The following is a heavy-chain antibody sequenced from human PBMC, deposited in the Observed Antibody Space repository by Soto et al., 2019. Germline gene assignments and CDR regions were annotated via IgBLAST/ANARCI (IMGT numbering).Heavy chain of an antibody. CDR2: VYSSGTT. CDR3: ARDIGSYAYGEGY. J-gene: IGHJ4*02. D-gene: IGHD3-10*01. CDR1: GGSINSYW. Sequence: SETLSLTCSVSGGSINSYWWSWIRQPAGKGLEWIGRVYSSGTTDYNPSLNSRATLSVETSKNQFSLKLSSVTAADTAVYYCARDIGSYAYGEGYWGQGIQVTV. V-gene: IGHV4-4*07.